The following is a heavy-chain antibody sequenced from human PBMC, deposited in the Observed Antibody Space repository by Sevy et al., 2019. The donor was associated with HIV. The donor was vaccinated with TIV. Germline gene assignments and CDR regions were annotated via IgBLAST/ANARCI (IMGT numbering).Heavy chain of an antibody. CDR3: VEDKNDYGRSYFES. Sequence: SETLSLTCAVSHYSIRSAYQWGWIRQSPGKGLEWIGSIYPRGSAFYNPSLKSRLSISVDMSKNQFSLNLRSVTAADTAVYYCVEDKNDYGRSYFESWGPGTLVTVSS. D-gene: IGHD4-17*01. CDR1: HYSIRSAYQ. J-gene: IGHJ4*02. V-gene: IGHV4-38-2*01. CDR2: IYPRGSA.